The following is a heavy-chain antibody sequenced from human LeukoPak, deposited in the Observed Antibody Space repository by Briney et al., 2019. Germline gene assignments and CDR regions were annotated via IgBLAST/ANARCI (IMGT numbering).Heavy chain of an antibody. J-gene: IGHJ6*03. CDR3: ASGSYCSSTSCYVMDV. V-gene: IGHV3-21*01. D-gene: IGHD2-2*01. CDR1: GFTFSSYS. CDR2: ISSSSSYI. Sequence: PGRSLRLSRAASGFTFSSYSMNWVRQAPGKGLEWVSSISSSSSYIYYADSVKGRFTISRDNTKNSLYLQMNSLRAEDTAVYYCASGSYCSSTSCYVMDVWGKGTTVTVSS.